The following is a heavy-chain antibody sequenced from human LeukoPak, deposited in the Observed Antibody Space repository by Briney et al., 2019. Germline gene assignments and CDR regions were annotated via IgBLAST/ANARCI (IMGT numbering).Heavy chain of an antibody. CDR2: IYYSGST. Sequence: SETLSLTCTVSGGSISSYYWSWIRQPPGKGLEWIGYIYYSGSTNYNPSLKSRVTISVDTSKNQFSLKLSSVTAADTAVYYCARSYYQSPYYYYMDVWGKGTTVTVPS. D-gene: IGHD1-26*01. J-gene: IGHJ6*03. CDR1: GGSISSYY. V-gene: IGHV4-59*01. CDR3: ARSYYQSPYYYYMDV.